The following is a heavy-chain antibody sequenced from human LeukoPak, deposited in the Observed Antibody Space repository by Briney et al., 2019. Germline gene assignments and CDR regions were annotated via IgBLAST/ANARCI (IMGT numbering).Heavy chain of an antibody. CDR1: GFTFSSYA. CDR3: AADGYYYDSSGYHFDY. Sequence: GGSLRLSCAASGFTFSSYAMSWVRQAPGKGLEWVSSIGGSGGSTYYADSVKGRFSISRDNSKNTLYLQVNSLRADDTAVYYCAADGYYYDSSGYHFDYWGQGTLVTVSS. CDR2: IGGSGGST. J-gene: IGHJ4*02. V-gene: IGHV3-23*01. D-gene: IGHD3-22*01.